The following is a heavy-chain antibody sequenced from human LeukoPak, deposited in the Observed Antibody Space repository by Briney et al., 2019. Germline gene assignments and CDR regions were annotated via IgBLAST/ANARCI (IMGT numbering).Heavy chain of an antibody. CDR1: GGSINNYY. CDR2: IYYSGST. CDR3: ARHNARLRGWIGEVDF. V-gene: IGHV4-59*08. Sequence: PSETLCLTCSVSGGSINNYYWSWVRQPPGKGLEWIAYIYYSGSTNYNPSLKSRVTISVDTSKNQFSLMLRSVTAADTAVDYCARHNARLRGWIGEVDFWGQGALVTVSS. D-gene: IGHD3-10*01. J-gene: IGHJ4*02.